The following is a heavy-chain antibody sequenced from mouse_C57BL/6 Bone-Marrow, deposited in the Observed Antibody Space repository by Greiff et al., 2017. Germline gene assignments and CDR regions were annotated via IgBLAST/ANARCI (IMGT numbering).Heavy chain of an antibody. CDR3: ARENGRYYYAMDY. CDR1: GFTFSSYA. Sequence: EVMLVESGGGLVKPGGSLKLSCAASGFTFSSYAMSWVRQTPEKRLEWVATISDGGSYTYYPDNVKGRFTISRDNAKNNLYLQMSHLKSEDTAMYYCARENGRYYYAMDYWGQGTSVTGSS. J-gene: IGHJ4*01. D-gene: IGHD1-1*01. CDR2: ISDGGSYT. V-gene: IGHV5-4*01.